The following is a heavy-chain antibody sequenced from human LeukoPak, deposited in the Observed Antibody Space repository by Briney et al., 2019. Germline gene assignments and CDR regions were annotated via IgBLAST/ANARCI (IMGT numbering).Heavy chain of an antibody. J-gene: IGHJ6*02. CDR3: ARGHPGYYGSGTNLFYYYYYYGMDV. CDR2: INHSGST. V-gene: IGHV4-34*01. CDR1: GDSVSSHF. D-gene: IGHD3-10*01. Sequence: PSETLSLTCTVSGDSVSSHFWSWIRQPPGKGLEWIGEINHSGSTNYNPSLKSRVTISVDTSKNQFSLKLSSVTAADTAVYYCARGHPGYYGSGTNLFYYYYYYGMDVWGQGTTVTVSS.